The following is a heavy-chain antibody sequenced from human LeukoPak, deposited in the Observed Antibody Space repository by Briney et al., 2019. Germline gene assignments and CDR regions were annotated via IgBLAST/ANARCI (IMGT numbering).Heavy chain of an antibody. D-gene: IGHD3-10*01. J-gene: IGHJ4*02. CDR1: GFTFTTYW. CDR2: IKQDGSAT. Sequence: GGSLRLSCAASGFTFTTYWMSWVRQAPGKGLEWVANIKQDGSATYYVGSVKGRFTISRDNAKNSLYLQMDSLRAEDTAVYYCARDRGADRFDNWGQGTLVTVSS. V-gene: IGHV3-7*01. CDR3: ARDRGADRFDN.